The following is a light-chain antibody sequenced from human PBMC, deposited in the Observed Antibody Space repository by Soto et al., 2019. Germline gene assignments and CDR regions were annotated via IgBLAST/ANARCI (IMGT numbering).Light chain of an antibody. J-gene: IGKJ2*01. Sequence: DIQMTQSPSTLSASVGDRVTTTCRASQSISGWLAWYQQKPGKAPKLLIYKASNLESGVPTRVSGSGSWEEFTLHISSLQPDYFATYYCQQYNSYSYTFGQGTK. CDR3: QQYNSYSYT. CDR2: KAS. CDR1: QSISGW. V-gene: IGKV1-5*03.